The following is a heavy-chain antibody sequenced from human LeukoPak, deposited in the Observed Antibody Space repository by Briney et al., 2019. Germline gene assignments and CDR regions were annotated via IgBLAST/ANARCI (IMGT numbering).Heavy chain of an antibody. CDR3: ARARRAGIAAAGRDFDY. CDR2: INPSGGST. J-gene: IGHJ4*02. V-gene: IGHV1-46*01. CDR1: GYTCTSYY. Sequence: ASVKVSCKASGYTCTSYYMHWVRQAPGQGLEWMGIINPSGGSTSYAQKFQGRVTMTRDTSTSTVYMELSSLRSEDTAVYYCARARRAGIAAAGRDFDYWGQGTLVTVSS. D-gene: IGHD6-13*01.